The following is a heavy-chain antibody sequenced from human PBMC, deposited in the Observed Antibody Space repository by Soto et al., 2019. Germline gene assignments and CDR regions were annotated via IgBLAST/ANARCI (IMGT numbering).Heavy chain of an antibody. CDR1: GYTFTSYG. D-gene: IGHD1-26*01. Sequence: PGGSLRLSXKASGYTFTSYGISWVRQAPGQGLEWMGWISAYNGNTNYAQKLQGRVTMTTDTSTSTAYMELRSLRSDDTAVYYCARGELLMWFDPWGQGTLVTVS. CDR2: ISAYNGNT. J-gene: IGHJ5*02. V-gene: IGHV1-18*04. CDR3: ARGELLMWFDP.